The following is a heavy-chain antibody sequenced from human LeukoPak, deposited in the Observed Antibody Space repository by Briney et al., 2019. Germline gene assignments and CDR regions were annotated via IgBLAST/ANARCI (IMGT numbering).Heavy chain of an antibody. Sequence: GRGLRDSCVASVFTFDDYAMQWVRPARGKGVAWVSGICWNCGSTGYADSVRGGFTLSRDNAQNYLYLPINSLRAEERNLYYCAKDVDSYGPHYFDYWGQGTLVTVSS. CDR1: VFTFDDYA. CDR2: ICWNCGST. D-gene: IGHD5-18*01. J-gene: IGHJ4*02. V-gene: IGHV3-9*01. CDR3: AKDVDSYGPHYFDY.